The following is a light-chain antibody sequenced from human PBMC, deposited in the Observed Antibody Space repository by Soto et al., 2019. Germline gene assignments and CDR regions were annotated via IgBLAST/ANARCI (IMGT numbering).Light chain of an antibody. Sequence: QSALTQPPSASGSPGQSVTISCTGTSSDVGGYNSVSWYQYHPGKAPKLLIYEVSKRPSGVPDRFSGSKSANTASLTVSGLQAEDEADYYCSSYAGSSDYVFGTGTKLTVL. J-gene: IGLJ1*01. V-gene: IGLV2-8*01. CDR3: SSYAGSSDYV. CDR2: EVS. CDR1: SSDVGGYNS.